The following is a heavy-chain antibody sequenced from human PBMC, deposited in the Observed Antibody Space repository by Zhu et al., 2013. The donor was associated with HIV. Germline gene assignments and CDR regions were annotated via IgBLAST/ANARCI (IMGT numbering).Heavy chain of an antibody. J-gene: IGHJ5*02. CDR3: ARDQGRAAAAGTGNWFDP. CDR2: IIPIFGTA. Sequence: QVQLVQSGAEVKKPGSSVKVSCKASGGTFSSYAISWVRQAPGQGLEWMGGIIPIFGTANYAQKFQGRVTITADKSTSTAYMELSSLRSEDTAVYYCARDQGRAAAAGTGNWFDPWGQGTLVTVSS. V-gene: IGHV1-69*06. CDR1: GGTFSSYA. D-gene: IGHD6-13*01.